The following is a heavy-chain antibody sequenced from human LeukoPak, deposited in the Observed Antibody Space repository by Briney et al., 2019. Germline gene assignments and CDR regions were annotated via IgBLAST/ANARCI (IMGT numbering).Heavy chain of an antibody. D-gene: IGHD3-22*01. CDR2: IWYDGSNK. CDR1: GFTFSDYS. J-gene: IGHJ3*02. V-gene: IGHV3-33*08. CDR3: ARPAYYYDSSGYYGGAFDI. Sequence: GGSLRLSCAASGFTFSDYSMHWVRQAPGKGLEWVAVIWYDGSNKYYADSVKGRFTISRDNSKNTLYLQMNSLRAEDTAVYYCARPAYYYDSSGYYGGAFDIWGQGTMVTVSS.